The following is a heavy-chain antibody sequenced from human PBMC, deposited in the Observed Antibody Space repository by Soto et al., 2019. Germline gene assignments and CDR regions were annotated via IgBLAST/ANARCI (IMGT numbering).Heavy chain of an antibody. D-gene: IGHD3-10*01. J-gene: IGHJ4*02. V-gene: IGHV3-30-3*01. Sequence: GGSLRLSCAASGLTFSSYAMHWVRQAPGKGLEWVAVISYDGSNKYYADSVKGRFTISRDNSKNTLYLQMNGLRAEDTAVYYCARSPQDYYGSGYFDYWGQGTLVTVSS. CDR3: ARSPQDYYGSGYFDY. CDR1: GLTFSSYA. CDR2: ISYDGSNK.